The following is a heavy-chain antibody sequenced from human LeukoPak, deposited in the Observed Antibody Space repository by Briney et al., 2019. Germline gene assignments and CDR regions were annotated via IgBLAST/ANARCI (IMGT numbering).Heavy chain of an antibody. CDR2: INHSGGT. CDR1: GGSFSGYY. Sequence: SETLSLTCAVYGGSFSGYYWSWIRQPPGKGLEWIGEINHSGGTNYNPSLKSRVTISVDTSKNQFSLKLSSVTAADTAVYYCARGPKKIRITMVRGATDAFDIWGQGTMVTVSS. V-gene: IGHV4-34*01. CDR3: ARGPKKIRITMVRGATDAFDI. J-gene: IGHJ3*02. D-gene: IGHD3-10*01.